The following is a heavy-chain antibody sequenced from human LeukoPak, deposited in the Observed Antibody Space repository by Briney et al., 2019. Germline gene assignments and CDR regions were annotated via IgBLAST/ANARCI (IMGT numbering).Heavy chain of an antibody. V-gene: IGHV1-69*04. D-gene: IGHD2-8*01. CDR1: GGTFSSYA. CDR3: ARGYCINGVCDRGDY. J-gene: IGHJ4*02. CDR2: IIPILGIA. Sequence: SVKVSCKASGGTFSSYAISWVRQAPGQGLEWMGRIIPILGIANYAQKFQGRVTITADKSTSTAYMELSSLRSEDTAVYYCARGYCINGVCDRGDYWGQGTLVTVSS.